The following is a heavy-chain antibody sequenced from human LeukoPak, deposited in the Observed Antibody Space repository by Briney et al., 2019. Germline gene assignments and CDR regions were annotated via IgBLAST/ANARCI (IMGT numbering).Heavy chain of an antibody. J-gene: IGHJ4*02. CDR3: GRVDMATTKDY. V-gene: IGHV1-69*04. D-gene: IGHD5-24*01. Sequence: SVKVSCKASGGTFSSYAISWVRQSPGQGLEWMGRIIPVLGIANYAQKFQGRVTITADKSTSTAYMELSSLRSEDTAVYFCGRVDMATTKDYWGQGTLVTVSS. CDR1: GGTFSSYA. CDR2: IIPVLGIA.